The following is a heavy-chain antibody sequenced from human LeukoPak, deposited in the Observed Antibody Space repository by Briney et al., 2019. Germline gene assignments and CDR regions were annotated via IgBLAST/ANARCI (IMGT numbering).Heavy chain of an antibody. Sequence: SETLSLTCTVSGGSISSYQWSWIRQPPGKGLEWIGNIFYSGSTYYSPSLKSRVTISLDTSRNQFSLKLNSVTAADTAVYYCAKSNGYGLIDIWGQGTMVTVSS. D-gene: IGHD3-22*01. CDR3: AKSNGYGLIDI. CDR2: IFYSGST. V-gene: IGHV4-59*12. CDR1: GGSISSYQ. J-gene: IGHJ3*02.